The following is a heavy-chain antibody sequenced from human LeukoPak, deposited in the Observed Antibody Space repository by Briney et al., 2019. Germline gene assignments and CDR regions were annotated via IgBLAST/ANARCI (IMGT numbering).Heavy chain of an antibody. CDR1: GFTFSSYA. Sequence: PGGSLRLSCAASGFTFSSYAMSWVRQAPGKGLEWVSAISGGGGSTYYADSVKGRFTISRDNSKNTLYLQMNSLRAEDTAVYYCAKAGHCSSTSCYFAAFRYWGQGTLVTVSS. J-gene: IGHJ4*02. D-gene: IGHD2-2*01. CDR3: AKAGHCSSTSCYFAAFRY. CDR2: ISGGGGST. V-gene: IGHV3-23*01.